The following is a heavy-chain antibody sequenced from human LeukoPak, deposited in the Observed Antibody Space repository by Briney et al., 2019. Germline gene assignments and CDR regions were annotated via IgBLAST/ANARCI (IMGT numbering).Heavy chain of an antibody. V-gene: IGHV3-30*02. Sequence: PGGSLRLSCAASGFTFSSYAMHWLRQAPGKGLEWVAFIQFDGTYKFYADSVKARFTISRDNSKNTLYLQMNSLRAEDTPVYYCAKGRGYGEYVPFEYWGQGSLVTVSS. J-gene: IGHJ4*02. CDR3: AKGRGYGEYVPFEY. CDR2: IQFDGTYK. CDR1: GFTFSSYA. D-gene: IGHD4-17*01.